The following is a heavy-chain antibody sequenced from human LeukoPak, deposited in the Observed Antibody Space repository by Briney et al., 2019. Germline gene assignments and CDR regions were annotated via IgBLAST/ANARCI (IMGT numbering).Heavy chain of an antibody. CDR1: GFTFSSYS. J-gene: IGHJ4*02. CDR3: ARSQQQLVRNFDY. V-gene: IGHV3-48*01. D-gene: IGHD6-13*01. Sequence: PGGSLRLSCAASGFTFSSYSMNWVRQAPGKGLEWVSYISSSSSTIYYADSVKGRFTISRDNAKNTLYLQMNSLRAEDTAVYYCARSQQQLVRNFDYWGQGTLVTVSS. CDR2: ISSSSSTI.